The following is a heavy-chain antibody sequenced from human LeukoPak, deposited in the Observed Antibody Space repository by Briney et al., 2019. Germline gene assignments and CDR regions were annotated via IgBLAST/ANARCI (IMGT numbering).Heavy chain of an antibody. CDR3: AREGTARDAFDI. Sequence: PGGSLRLSCAASGFTFSSYAMSWVRQAPGKGLEWVSAISGSGGSTYYADSVKGRFTISRDNSKNTLYLQMTSLRGEDTAMYYCAREGTARDAFDIWGQGTMVTVSS. D-gene: IGHD2-21*02. CDR2: ISGSGGST. J-gene: IGHJ3*02. CDR1: GFTFSSYA. V-gene: IGHV3-23*01.